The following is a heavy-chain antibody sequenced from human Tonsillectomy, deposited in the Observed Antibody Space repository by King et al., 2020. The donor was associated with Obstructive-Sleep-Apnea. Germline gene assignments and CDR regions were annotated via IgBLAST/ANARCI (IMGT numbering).Heavy chain of an antibody. D-gene: IGHD3-22*01. V-gene: IGHV3-48*04. Sequence: VQLVESGGGLVQPGGSLRLSCAASGFTFSSYSMNWVRQAPGKGLEWVSYISSSSSTIYYADSVKGRFTISRDNAKNSLYLQMNSLRAEDTAVYYCASQPPWLYYYDRGRLDYWGQGTLVTVSS. CDR3: ASQPPWLYYYDRGRLDY. J-gene: IGHJ4*02. CDR2: ISSSSSTI. CDR1: GFTFSSYS.